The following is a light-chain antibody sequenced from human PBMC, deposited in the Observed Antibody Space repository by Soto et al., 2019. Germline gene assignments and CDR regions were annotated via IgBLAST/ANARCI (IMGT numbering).Light chain of an antibody. Sequence: IVLTQSPGTLSLSPGERATLSCRASQSVSSSYLAWYQQKPGQAPRLLIYGASSRATGIPDRFSGSGSGTDFTLTISRLEPEDSAVYYCQQYVSSWTFGQGTKVDIK. CDR3: QQYVSSWT. CDR2: GAS. V-gene: IGKV3-20*01. CDR1: QSVSSSY. J-gene: IGKJ1*01.